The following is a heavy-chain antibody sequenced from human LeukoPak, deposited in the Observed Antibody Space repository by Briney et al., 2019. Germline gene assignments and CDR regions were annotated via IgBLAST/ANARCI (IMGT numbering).Heavy chain of an antibody. D-gene: IGHD4-17*01. V-gene: IGHV3-15*01. CDR1: GFTFSNAW. CDR3: TTETTGDAFDI. J-gene: IGHJ3*02. Sequence: GSLRLSCAASGFTFSNAWMNWVRQAPGKGLEWVGRIKSKTDGETTDYAAPVKDRFSISRDDSKNTRYLQMNSLKIEDTAVYYCTTETTGDAFDIWGQATMVTVSS. CDR2: IKSKTDGETT.